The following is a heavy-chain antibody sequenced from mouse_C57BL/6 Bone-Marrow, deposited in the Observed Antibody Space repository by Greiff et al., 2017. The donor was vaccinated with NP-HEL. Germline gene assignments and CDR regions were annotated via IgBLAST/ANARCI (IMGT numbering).Heavy chain of an antibody. J-gene: IGHJ4*01. CDR1: GFSFNTYA. CDR3: VRGGYYYAMDY. CDR2: IRSKSNNYAT. Sequence: EVMLVESGGGLAQPKGSLKLSCAASGFSFNTYAMNWVRQAPGKGLEWVARIRSKSNNYATYYADSVKDRFTISRDDSESMLYLQMNNLKTEDTAMYYCVRGGYYYAMDYWGQGTSVTVSS. V-gene: IGHV10-1*01.